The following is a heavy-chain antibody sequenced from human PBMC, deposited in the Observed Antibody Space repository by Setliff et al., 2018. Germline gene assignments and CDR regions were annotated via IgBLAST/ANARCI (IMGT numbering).Heavy chain of an antibody. D-gene: IGHD3-22*01. CDR3: ARYDSSGYSENYYFDY. Sequence: TETLSLTCTVSGGSISSYYWSWIRQPAGKGLEWIGHIYIGGSANYSPSLKSRVTMFVDTSKNQFSLMLYSVTAADTAIYYCARYDSSGYSENYYFDYWGQGTLVTVS. V-gene: IGHV4-4*07. J-gene: IGHJ4*02. CDR1: GGSISSYY. CDR2: IYIGGSA.